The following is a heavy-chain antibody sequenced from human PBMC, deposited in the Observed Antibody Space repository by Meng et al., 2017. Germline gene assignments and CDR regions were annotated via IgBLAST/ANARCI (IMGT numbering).Heavy chain of an antibody. Sequence: SQTLSLTCAVYGGSFSGYYLSWIRQPPGKGLEWIGEINHSGSTNYNPSLKSRVTISVDTSKNQFSLKLSSVTAADTAVYYCASLLGKRGEYYYYGMDVWGQGTTVTVSS. CDR3: ASLLGKRGEYYYYGMDV. CDR2: INHSGST. CDR1: GGSFSGYY. V-gene: IGHV4-34*01. D-gene: IGHD7-27*01. J-gene: IGHJ6*02.